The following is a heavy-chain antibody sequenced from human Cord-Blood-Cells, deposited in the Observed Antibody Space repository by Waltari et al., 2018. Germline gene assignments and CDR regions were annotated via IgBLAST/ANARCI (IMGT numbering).Heavy chain of an antibody. D-gene: IGHD3-3*01. V-gene: IGHV4-39*01. J-gene: IGHJ4*02. CDR3: ARSANDLWSGYYFDY. CDR2: IYYSGST. Sequence: QLQLQESGPGLVKPSETPSLTCTVSGGSISSSSYYWGWIRQPPGKGLEWIGSIYYSGSTYYNPSLKSRVTISVETSKNQFSLKLGSVTAADTAVYYCARSANDLWSGYYFDYWGQGTLVTVSS. CDR1: GGSISSSSYY.